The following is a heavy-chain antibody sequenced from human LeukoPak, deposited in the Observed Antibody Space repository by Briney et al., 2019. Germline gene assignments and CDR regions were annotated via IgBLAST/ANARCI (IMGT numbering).Heavy chain of an antibody. CDR2: IKNDGSST. V-gene: IGHV3-74*01. J-gene: IGHJ5*02. CDR3: TKSDWFDP. Sequence: GGSLRLSCVASGFTFSSYWMHWVRQGPGKGLVWVSRIKNDGSSTSYADSVKGRFTISRDNAKDTLYLQMNSLRAEDTAVYYCTKSDWFDPWGQGTLVTVSS. CDR1: GFTFSSYW.